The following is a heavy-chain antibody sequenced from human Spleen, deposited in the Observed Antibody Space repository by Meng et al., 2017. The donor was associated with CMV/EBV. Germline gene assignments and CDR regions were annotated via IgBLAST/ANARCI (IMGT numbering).Heavy chain of an antibody. V-gene: IGHV4-39*07. CDR1: GGSISSSSYY. D-gene: IGHD3-22*01. J-gene: IGHJ4*02. Sequence: HLQLQASGPGRVKPSWTLSLTCPVSGGSISSSSYYWGWIRQPPGKGLEWIGSIYYSGSTYYNPSLKSRVTISVDTSKNQFSLKLSSVTAADTAVYYCARGAWLVSSFDYWGQGTLVTVSS. CDR2: IYYSGST. CDR3: ARGAWLVSSFDY.